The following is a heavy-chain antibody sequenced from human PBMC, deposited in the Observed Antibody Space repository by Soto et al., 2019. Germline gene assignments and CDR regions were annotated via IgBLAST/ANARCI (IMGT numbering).Heavy chain of an antibody. CDR2: ISYDGSNK. CDR1: GFTFSSYG. V-gene: IGHV3-30*18. CDR3: AKDRAGSMDV. Sequence: QVQLVESGGGVVQPGRSLRLSCAASGFTFSSYGMHWVRQAPGKGLEWVAVISYDGSNKYYADSVKGRFTISRDNSKKTLYLQMNSLRAEDTAVYYCAKDRAGSMDVWGQGTTVTVSS. J-gene: IGHJ6*02.